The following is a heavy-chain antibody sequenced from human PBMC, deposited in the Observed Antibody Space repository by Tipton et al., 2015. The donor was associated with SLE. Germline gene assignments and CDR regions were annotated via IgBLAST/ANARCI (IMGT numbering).Heavy chain of an antibody. CDR1: GFTFSSYA. J-gene: IGHJ4*02. CDR2: ISSNGGST. Sequence: SLRLSCAASGFTFSSYAMHWVRQAPGKGLEYVSAISSNGGSTYYANSVKGRFTISRDNSKNTLYLQMGSLRAEDMAVYYRARERPYCSSTSCPADYWGQGTLVTVSS. CDR3: ARERPYCSSTSCPADY. D-gene: IGHD2-2*01. V-gene: IGHV3-64*01.